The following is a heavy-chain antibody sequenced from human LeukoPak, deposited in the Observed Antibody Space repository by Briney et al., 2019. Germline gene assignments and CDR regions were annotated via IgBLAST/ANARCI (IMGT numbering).Heavy chain of an antibody. CDR1: AFTFSGYS. J-gene: IGHJ4*02. D-gene: IGHD6-19*01. CDR3: AKDEQSNGYS. CDR2: ISGSGGST. V-gene: IGHV3-23*01. Sequence: GGSLRLSCAASAFTFSGYSMNWVRQAPGKGLEWVSAISGSGGSTYYADSVKGRFTISRDNSKNTLYLQMNSLRAEDTAVYYCAKDEQSNGYSWGQGTLVTVSS.